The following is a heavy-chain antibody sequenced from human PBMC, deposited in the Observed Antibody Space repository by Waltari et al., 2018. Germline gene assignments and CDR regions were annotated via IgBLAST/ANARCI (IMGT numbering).Heavy chain of an antibody. Sequence: QVQLQESGPGLVKPSETLSLTCAVSGYSISSGYYWAWIRQPPGKGLEWIGSIYHSGSTYYNPSLKSRVTISVDTSKNQFSLKLSSVTAADTAVYYCARTYGSGSYSDYWGQGTLVTVSS. J-gene: IGHJ4*02. CDR3: ARTYGSGSYSDY. CDR2: IYHSGST. D-gene: IGHD3-10*01. CDR1: GYSISSGYY. V-gene: IGHV4-38-2*01.